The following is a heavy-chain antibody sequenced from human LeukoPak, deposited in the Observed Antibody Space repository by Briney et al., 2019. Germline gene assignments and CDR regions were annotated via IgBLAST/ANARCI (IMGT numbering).Heavy chain of an antibody. J-gene: IGHJ3*02. CDR3: ARGIGTSYESSRDAFDI. D-gene: IGHD3-22*01. V-gene: IGHV4-61*02. CDR1: AGSINSDDYY. CDR2: IYSPGTN. Sequence: SETLSLTCTVSAGSINSDDYYWSWIRQPAGKGLEWIGRIYSPGTNYNYNPSLKSRVTISIDTSKNQFSLKLTSVTAGDTAVYYCARGIGTSYESSRDAFDIWGQGTVVTVSS.